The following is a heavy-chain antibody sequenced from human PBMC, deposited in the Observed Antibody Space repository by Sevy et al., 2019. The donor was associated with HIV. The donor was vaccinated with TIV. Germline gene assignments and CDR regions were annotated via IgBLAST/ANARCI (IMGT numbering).Heavy chain of an antibody. CDR3: AKVGTMVQGAAPFDY. CDR2: ISDSGDST. J-gene: IGHJ4*02. V-gene: IGHV3-23*01. CDR1: GFTFSSYA. Sequence: GGSLRLSCAASGFTFSSYAMSWVRQAPGKGLEWISAISDSGDSTYYADSVKGRFTISSDNSKNTLYLQMNSLRAEDTAVYYCAKVGTMVQGAAPFDYWGQGTLVTVSS. D-gene: IGHD3-10*01.